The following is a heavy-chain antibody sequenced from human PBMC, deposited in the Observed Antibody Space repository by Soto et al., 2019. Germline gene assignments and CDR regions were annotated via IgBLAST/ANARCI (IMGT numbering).Heavy chain of an antibody. Sequence: QVQLVESGGGLVRPGGSLRLSCAASGFTFSVYYMTWFRQAPGKGLEWVSYISDSGSTIYYADSVKGRFTISRDNAKTSLYRQMDSLRAEDTAVYYCARGMNPVDYRGQGTLVTVSS. CDR3: ARGMNPVDY. V-gene: IGHV3-11*01. J-gene: IGHJ4*02. CDR2: ISDSGSTI. CDR1: GFTFSVYY.